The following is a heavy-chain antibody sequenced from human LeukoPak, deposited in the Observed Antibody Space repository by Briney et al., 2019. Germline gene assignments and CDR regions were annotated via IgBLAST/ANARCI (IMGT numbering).Heavy chain of an antibody. Sequence: GGSLRLSXAASGFTFSIYAMTWVRQAPGKGLEWVSTISGSGDRTYYADSVRGRFTISRDNSKNTLHVQMNSLRAEDTAVYYCTKDIRSSWYYFQDWGQGTLVTVSS. CDR3: TKDIRSSWYYFQD. V-gene: IGHV3-23*01. D-gene: IGHD6-13*01. CDR2: ISGSGDRT. CDR1: GFTFSIYA. J-gene: IGHJ1*01.